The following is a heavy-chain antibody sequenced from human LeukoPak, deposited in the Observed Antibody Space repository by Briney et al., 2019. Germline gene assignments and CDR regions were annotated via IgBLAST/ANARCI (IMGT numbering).Heavy chain of an antibody. CDR2: INHSGST. CDR1: GGSISGYY. V-gene: IGHV4-34*01. J-gene: IGHJ3*02. Sequence: SETLSLTCAVYGGSISGYYWSWIRQPPGKELEWIGEINHSGSTNYNPSLKSRVTISVDTSKNQFSLKLSSVTAADTAVYYCAMDSYGGNTRAAFDIWGQGTMVTVSS. CDR3: AMDSYGGNTRAAFDI. D-gene: IGHD4-23*01.